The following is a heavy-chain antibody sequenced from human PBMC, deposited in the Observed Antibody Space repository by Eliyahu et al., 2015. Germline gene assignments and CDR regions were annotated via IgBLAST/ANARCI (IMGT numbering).Heavy chain of an antibody. CDR3: AKTLWVGATDDY. Sequence: EVELLESGGGLVHPGGSLRLSCTASGFTFSSXAMSWVRQXPGKGLEWVSAMSGSGISTYYADSVKGRFTISRDNSKNTLYLQMNNLRDEDTAVYYCAKTLWVGATDDYWGQGTLVTVSS. V-gene: IGHV3-23*01. J-gene: IGHJ4*02. CDR1: GFTFSSXA. CDR2: MSGSGIST. D-gene: IGHD1-26*01.